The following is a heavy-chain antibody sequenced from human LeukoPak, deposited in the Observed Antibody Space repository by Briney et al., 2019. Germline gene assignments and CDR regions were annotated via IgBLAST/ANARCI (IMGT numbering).Heavy chain of an antibody. V-gene: IGHV4-34*01. CDR3: AITDSSGYYCDY. J-gene: IGHJ4*02. CDR1: GGSFSGYY. D-gene: IGHD3-22*01. Sequence: PSETLSLTCAVYGGSFSGYYRSWIRQPPGKGLEWIGEINHSGSTNYNPSLKSRVTISVDTSKNQFSLKLSSVTAADTAVYYCAITDSSGYYCDYWGQGTLVTVSS. CDR2: INHSGST.